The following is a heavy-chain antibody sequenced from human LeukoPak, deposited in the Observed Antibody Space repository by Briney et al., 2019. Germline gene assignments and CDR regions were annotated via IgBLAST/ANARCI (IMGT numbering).Heavy chain of an antibody. CDR3: ARGPLQTIPTSKIVVYYYPFDY. D-gene: IGHD3-22*01. J-gene: IGHJ4*02. CDR2: INWNGGST. Sequence: GGSLRLSCAASGFTFDDYGMSWVRQAPGKGLEWVSGINWNGGSTGYADSVKGRFTISRDNAKNSLYLQMNSLRAADTALYYCARGPLQTIPTSKIVVYYYPFDYWGQGTLVTVSS. CDR1: GFTFDDYG. V-gene: IGHV3-20*04.